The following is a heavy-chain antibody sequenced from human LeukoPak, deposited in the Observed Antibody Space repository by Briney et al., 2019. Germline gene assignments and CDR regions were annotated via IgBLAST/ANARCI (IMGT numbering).Heavy chain of an antibody. CDR1: GFTVSSNY. Sequence: AGGSLRLSCAASGFTVSSNYMSWVRQAPGTGLEWVSIIYSGGNYYADFVKGRFTVSRDNAKNMVYLQMNSLRAEDTAVYYCAREQIWSWGYWGQGTLVTVSS. V-gene: IGHV3-66*01. D-gene: IGHD3-10*01. CDR2: IYSGGN. J-gene: IGHJ4*02. CDR3: AREQIWSWGY.